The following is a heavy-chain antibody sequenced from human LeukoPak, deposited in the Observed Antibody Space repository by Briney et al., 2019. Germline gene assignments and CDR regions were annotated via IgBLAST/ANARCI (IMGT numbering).Heavy chain of an antibody. D-gene: IGHD6-19*01. Sequence: ASVKVSCKASGYTFTGYYMHWVRQAPGQGLEWMGRINPNSGGRNYAQKFQGRVTMTRDTSISTAYMELSRLRSDDTAVYYCARAPFLSSAWLVKRGGDYFDYWGQGTLVTVSS. J-gene: IGHJ4*02. CDR1: GYTFTGYY. V-gene: IGHV1-2*06. CDR3: ARAPFLSSAWLVKRGGDYFDY. CDR2: INPNSGGR.